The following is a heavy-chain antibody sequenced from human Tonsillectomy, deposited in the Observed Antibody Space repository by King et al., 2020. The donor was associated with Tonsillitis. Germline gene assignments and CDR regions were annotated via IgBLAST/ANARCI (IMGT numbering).Heavy chain of an antibody. D-gene: IGHD5-18*01. CDR3: ARVQAGGYNHGPQDISGMDV. Sequence: VQLVQSGAEVKKPGASVKVSCTASEYSFTAYYMHWVRQAPGQGLEWMGWIKPNNGGTNYAQKFQGRVTLTRDTSISTAYMEMSRLRSDDTAVYYCARVQAGGYNHGPQDISGMDVWGQGTTVTVSS. CDR1: EYSFTAYY. V-gene: IGHV1-2*02. CDR2: IKPNNGGT. J-gene: IGHJ6*02.